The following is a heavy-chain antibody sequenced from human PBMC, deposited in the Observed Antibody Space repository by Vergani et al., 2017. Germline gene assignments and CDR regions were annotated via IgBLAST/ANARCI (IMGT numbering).Heavy chain of an antibody. CDR1: GYTFTSYA. Sequence: QVQLVQSGAEVKKPGASVKVSCKASGYTFTSYAMHSVRQAPGQRLEWMGWINAGNGNTKYSQTFQGRVTITRDTSASTAYMELSSLRSEDTAVYYCAREGFYDYVWGSYRLRGGYYFDYWGQGTLVTVSS. D-gene: IGHD3-16*02. CDR2: INAGNGNT. V-gene: IGHV1-3*01. CDR3: AREGFYDYVWGSYRLRGGYYFDY. J-gene: IGHJ4*02.